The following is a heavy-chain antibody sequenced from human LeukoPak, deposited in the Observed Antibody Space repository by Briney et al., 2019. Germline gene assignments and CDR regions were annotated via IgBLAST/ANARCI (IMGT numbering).Heavy chain of an antibody. CDR2: IKRKSDGGTI. Sequence: GGSLRLSCAASGFIFSDAWMSWVRQAPGKGLEWVGRIKRKSDGGTIDYAAPVKGRFSISRDDSKNTLYLQMNSLITEDTAIYYCTTLIAVPGVDYWGQGTLVTVSS. J-gene: IGHJ4*02. CDR1: GFIFSDAW. CDR3: TTLIAVPGVDY. D-gene: IGHD6-19*01. V-gene: IGHV3-15*01.